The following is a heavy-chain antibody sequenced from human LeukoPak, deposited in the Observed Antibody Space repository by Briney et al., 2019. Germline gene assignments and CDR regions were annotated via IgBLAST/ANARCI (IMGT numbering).Heavy chain of an antibody. CDR1: GYSFTRYW. CDR2: IYPVDSAT. J-gene: IGHJ5*02. Sequence: GESLNTSCQGPGYSFTRYWIGWVRQMPGKGLECGGIIYPVDSATRSSPPFRGEATNSATKPITTAYLQWSSLKASDAAMYYCARSHYGDYGWFDLWGQGTLVTVSS. CDR3: ARSHYGDYGWFDL. V-gene: IGHV5-51*04. D-gene: IGHD4-17*01.